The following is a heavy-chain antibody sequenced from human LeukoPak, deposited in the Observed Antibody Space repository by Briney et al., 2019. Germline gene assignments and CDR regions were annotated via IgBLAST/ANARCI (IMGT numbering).Heavy chain of an antibody. CDR3: ARTLSSSWYLDY. Sequence: SETLSLTCAVYGGSFSGYYWSWTRQPPGKGLEWIGEINHSGSTNYNPSLKSRVTISVDTSKNQFSLKLSSVTAADTAVYYCARTLSSSWYLDYWGQGTLVTVSS. CDR1: GGSFSGYY. CDR2: INHSGST. D-gene: IGHD6-13*01. J-gene: IGHJ4*02. V-gene: IGHV4-34*01.